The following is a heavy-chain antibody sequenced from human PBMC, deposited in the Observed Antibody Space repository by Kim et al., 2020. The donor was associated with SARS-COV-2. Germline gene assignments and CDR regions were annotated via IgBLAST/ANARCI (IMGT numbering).Heavy chain of an antibody. CDR1: GTSFNNYA. Sequence: SVKVSCKASGTSFNNYAISWVRQAPGQGLEWMGGIIPIFDTTSFAQKFQGRVTFTADASTSTTYMELNSLRSEDTAFYFCARDIRSDKAFDVWGQGTMVTVSS. J-gene: IGHJ3*01. V-gene: IGHV1-69*13. CDR3: ARDIRSDKAFDV. CDR2: IIPIFDTT.